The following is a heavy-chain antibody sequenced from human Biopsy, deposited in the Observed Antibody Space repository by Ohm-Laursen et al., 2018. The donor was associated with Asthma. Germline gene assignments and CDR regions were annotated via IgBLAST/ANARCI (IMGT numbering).Heavy chain of an antibody. CDR2: INSVFGTT. D-gene: IGHD2-2*01. J-gene: IGHJ4*02. CDR1: GGTFNTYV. Sequence: GSSVKVSCKSLGGTFNTYVIGWVRQAARQGLGWMGGINSVFGTTTYPQKFQDRVTITADDSTSTVYMELSSLRSEDTAVYYCARKAGSCISRTCYSLDFWGQGTLVTVSS. CDR3: ARKAGSCISRTCYSLDF. V-gene: IGHV1-69*01.